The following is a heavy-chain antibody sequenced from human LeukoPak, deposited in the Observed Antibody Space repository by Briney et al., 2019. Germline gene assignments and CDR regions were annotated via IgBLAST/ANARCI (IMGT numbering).Heavy chain of an antibody. D-gene: IGHD6-6*01. Sequence: SETLSLTCAVYGGSFSGYYWSWIRQPPGKGLEWIGEINHSGSTNYNPSLKSRVTISVDTSKNQFSLKLSSVTAADTAVYYCARHHSSSSGAFDIWGQGTMVTVSS. CDR1: GGSFSGYY. V-gene: IGHV4-34*01. CDR3: ARHHSSSSGAFDI. J-gene: IGHJ3*02. CDR2: INHSGST.